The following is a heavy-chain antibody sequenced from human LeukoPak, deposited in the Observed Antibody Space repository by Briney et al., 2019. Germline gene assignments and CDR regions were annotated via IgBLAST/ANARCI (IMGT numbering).Heavy chain of an antibody. CDR3: ARRYSYGYIDS. J-gene: IGHJ4*02. D-gene: IGHD5-18*01. Sequence: SETLSLTCTVSGGSISSSGYYWGWIRQPPGKGLEWIGSINYSGSTYYNPSLKSRVTISVDTSKKQFSLKLSSVTAADTAVYYCARRYSYGYIDSWGQGTLVTVSS. CDR2: INYSGST. V-gene: IGHV4-39*07. CDR1: GGSISSSGYY.